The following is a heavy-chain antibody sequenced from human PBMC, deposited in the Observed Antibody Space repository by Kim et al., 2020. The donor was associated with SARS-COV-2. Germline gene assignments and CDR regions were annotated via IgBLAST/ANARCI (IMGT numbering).Heavy chain of an antibody. Sequence: NPSLKSRVTISVDTSKNQFSLKLSSVTAADTAVYYCAREDIVVASNWFDPWGQGTLVTVSS. J-gene: IGHJ5*02. CDR3: AREDIVVASNWFDP. V-gene: IGHV4-59*01. D-gene: IGHD2-2*01.